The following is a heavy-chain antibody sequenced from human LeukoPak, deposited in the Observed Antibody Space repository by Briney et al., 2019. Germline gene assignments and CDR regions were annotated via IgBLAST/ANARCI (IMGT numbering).Heavy chain of an antibody. CDR3: AKAPRVTTGY. V-gene: IGHV3-23*01. J-gene: IGHJ4*02. CDR1: RFPFSTYT. CDR2: ISESGGST. D-gene: IGHD4-17*01. Sequence: GGSLRLSCIASRFPFSTYTMTWVRQAAGKGPEWVSSISESGGSTYYADSVKGRFTISRDNSMNTPYLQMNSLRAEDTAVYYCAKAPRVTTGYWGQGTLVTVSS.